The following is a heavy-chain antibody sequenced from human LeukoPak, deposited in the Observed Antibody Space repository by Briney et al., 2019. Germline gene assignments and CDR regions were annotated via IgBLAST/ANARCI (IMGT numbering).Heavy chain of an antibody. V-gene: IGHV3-21*01. CDR3: ARRYAVYGDYTRDHSIDY. D-gene: IGHD4-17*01. CDR2: ITSSGSYI. CDR1: GFTFSSHG. Sequence: GGSLRLSCAASGFTFSSHGMYWVRQAPGKGLEWVSSITSSGSYIYYADSVKGRFTISRDNAKNSLYLQMNSLRAEDTALYYCARRYAVYGDYTRDHSIDYWDQGTLVTVSS. J-gene: IGHJ4*02.